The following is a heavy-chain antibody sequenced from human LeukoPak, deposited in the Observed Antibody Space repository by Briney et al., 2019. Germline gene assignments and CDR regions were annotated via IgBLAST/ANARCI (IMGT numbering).Heavy chain of an antibody. CDR3: ARDPSLGLYTGGMEAFDI. J-gene: IGHJ3*02. V-gene: IGHV1-18*01. Sequence: ASVKVSCKASGGTFTSYAISWVRQAPGQGLEWMGWISTYNGNTNSAQKFQGRVTMTTDTSTSTAYMELRSLRSDDTAVYYCARDPSLGLYTGGMEAFDIWGQGTMVTVSS. CDR1: GGTFTSYA. D-gene: IGHD3-16*01. CDR2: ISTYNGNT.